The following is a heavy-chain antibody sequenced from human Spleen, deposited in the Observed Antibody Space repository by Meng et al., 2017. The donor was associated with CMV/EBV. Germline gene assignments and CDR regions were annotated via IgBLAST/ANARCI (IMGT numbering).Heavy chain of an antibody. CDR3: ARVHSSGYYGPNDY. CDR2: INTNNAIP. V-gene: IGHV7-4-1*02. CDR1: GYTFTSYA. J-gene: IGHJ4*02. D-gene: IGHD3-22*01. Sequence: ASGYTFTSYALSWVRQAPGQGLEWMGWINTNNAIPTYAQGFTERSVFSLDTSVSTTYLQISSLKAEDTAVYYCARVHSSGYYGPNDYWGQGTLVTVSS.